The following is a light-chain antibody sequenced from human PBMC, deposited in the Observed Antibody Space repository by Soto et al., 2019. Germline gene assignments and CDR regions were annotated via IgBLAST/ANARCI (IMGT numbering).Light chain of an antibody. CDR1: QTVSSY. J-gene: IGKJ5*01. CDR2: GAS. Sequence: ESVLTKTLGILSLSTRERATLSCRASQTVSSYLTWYQQRPGQATRLLIYGASKRATGIPDRFSGSGSGTDFTLTISTLEPEDFALYYRKKYCTSPITFGQGTRLEIK. V-gene: IGKV3-20*01. CDR3: KKYCTSPIT.